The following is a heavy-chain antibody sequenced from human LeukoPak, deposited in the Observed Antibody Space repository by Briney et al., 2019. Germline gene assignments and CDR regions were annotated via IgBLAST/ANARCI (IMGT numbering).Heavy chain of an antibody. CDR2: LYSYGNT. Sequence: GVSLRLSCTPSVFTVITNDMTCVRQSPGKARECVSFLYSYGNTKYADSVQGRFPISRDNSKNTLYLEMNSLNPDDTGVYYCAGGMEPLAANSWAYWGQGTLVTVSS. CDR3: AGGMEPLAANSWAY. J-gene: IGHJ4*02. D-gene: IGHD1-14*01. CDR1: VFTVITND. V-gene: IGHV3-53*01.